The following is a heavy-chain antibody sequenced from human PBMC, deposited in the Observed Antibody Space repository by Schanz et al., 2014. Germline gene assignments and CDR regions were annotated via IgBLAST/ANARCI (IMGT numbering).Heavy chain of an antibody. V-gene: IGHV3-23*01. J-gene: IGHJ4*02. CDR3: ARDHTTESYYSAGPPIDY. D-gene: IGHD1-26*01. Sequence: DVHLLESGGGLVQPGGSLRLSCAASEFTFSTDAMSWVRQAPGKGLEWLSVISASGGDTYYADSVKGRFTISRDNSKNTLFLQMNSLRAEDTAVYYCARDHTTESYYSAGPPIDYWGQGTPITVSS. CDR1: EFTFSTDA. CDR2: ISASGGDT.